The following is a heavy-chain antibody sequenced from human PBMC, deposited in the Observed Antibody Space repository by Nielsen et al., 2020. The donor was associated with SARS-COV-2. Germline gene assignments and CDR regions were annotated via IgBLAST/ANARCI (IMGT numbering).Heavy chain of an antibody. Sequence: SLKNPCAAPGITLDYYAMHWVRPAPRKGLEWVSGISWNSGSIGYADSVKGRFTISRDNAKNSLYLQMNSLRAEDTALYYCAKDIHTIFGVVIGFGMDVWGQGTTVTVSS. J-gene: IGHJ6*02. CDR1: GITLDYYA. CDR3: AKDIHTIFGVVIGFGMDV. D-gene: IGHD3-3*01. CDR2: ISWNSGSI. V-gene: IGHV3-9*01.